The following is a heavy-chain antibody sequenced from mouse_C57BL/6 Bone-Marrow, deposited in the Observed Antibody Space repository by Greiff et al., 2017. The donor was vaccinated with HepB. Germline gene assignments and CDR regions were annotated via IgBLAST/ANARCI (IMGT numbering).Heavy chain of an antibody. CDR3: ARGPFSLRSAMYY. Sequence: VHVKQSGAELVRPGASVKLSCTASGFNIKDYDMHWVKQRTEQGLEWIGRIDPEDGETKYAPKVQGRATITADTSSNTAHQQLSSLTAEDTAIYYCARGPFSLRSAMYYWCQGTSVTVSS. CDR2: IDPEDGET. D-gene: IGHD1-1*01. CDR1: GFNIKDYD. J-gene: IGHJ4*01. V-gene: IGHV14-2*01.